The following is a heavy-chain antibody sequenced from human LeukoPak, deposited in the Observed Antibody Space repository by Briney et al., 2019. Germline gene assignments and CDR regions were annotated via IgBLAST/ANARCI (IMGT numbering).Heavy chain of an antibody. D-gene: IGHD6-13*01. V-gene: IGHV3-23*01. CDR3: AKGSLGRWYYFDY. Sequence: GGSLRLSCAASGFTFGSSAMSWVRQAPGKGPEWVSTFSRSGPDTYYADSVKGRFTIFRDNSKNTLYLQMNSLRAEDTAVYYCAKGSLGRWYYFDYWGQGTLVTVSS. CDR1: GFTFGSSA. J-gene: IGHJ4*02. CDR2: FSRSGPDT.